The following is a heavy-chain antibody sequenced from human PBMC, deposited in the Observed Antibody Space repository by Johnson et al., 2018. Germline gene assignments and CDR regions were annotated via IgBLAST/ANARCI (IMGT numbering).Heavy chain of an antibody. CDR3: AKDGGWHPDS. V-gene: IGHV3-7*01. CDR2: ITEDGSEK. CDR1: GFNFRIHW. J-gene: IGHJ4*02. Sequence: VQLVQSGGGLVQPGGSLRISCAASGFNFRIHWMSWIRQTPEKGLEWVATITEDGSEKYYVDSVEGRCTIAKDNVKNSVSLQMNRLGAEETDVYYCAKDGGWHPDSWGLGTLVTVSS. D-gene: IGHD6-19*01.